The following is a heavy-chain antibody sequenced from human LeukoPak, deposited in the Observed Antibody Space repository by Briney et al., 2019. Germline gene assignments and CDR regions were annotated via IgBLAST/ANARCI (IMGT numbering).Heavy chain of an antibody. V-gene: IGHV4-4*07. CDR3: ARGGAVAGGTDY. D-gene: IGHD6-19*01. CDR2: IYTSGST. J-gene: IGHJ4*02. CDR1: GCPIGSYA. Sequence: ASETLSLTCTVLGCPIGSYAWSGIRQPAGKGLEGIGRIYTSGSTNYNPSLKSRVTISVDKSKNQFSLKIRAVTDPDTAVSDCARGGAVAGGTDYWGQGTLVTVSS.